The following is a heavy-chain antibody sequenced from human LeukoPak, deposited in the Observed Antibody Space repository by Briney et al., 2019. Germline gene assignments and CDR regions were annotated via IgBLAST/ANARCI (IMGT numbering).Heavy chain of an antibody. V-gene: IGHV3-48*03. J-gene: IGHJ6*04. CDR3: AKAMMRFVVVRAPLDV. Sequence: GGSLRLSCAASGFTFSSYEMNWVRQAPGKGLEWVSYISSSGSTIYYADSVKGRFTISRDNSKNTLYLQMNSLRAEDTAVYYCAKAMMRFVVVRAPLDVWGKGTTVTVSS. D-gene: IGHD3-16*01. CDR1: GFTFSSYE. CDR2: ISSSGSTI.